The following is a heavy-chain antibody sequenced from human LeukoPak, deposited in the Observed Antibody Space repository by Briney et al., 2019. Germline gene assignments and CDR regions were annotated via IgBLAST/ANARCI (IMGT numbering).Heavy chain of an antibody. D-gene: IGHD2-2*01. CDR2: INSDGSST. CDR1: GFTFSSYW. J-gene: IGHJ4*02. CDR3: ARAPRGSSTSCFY. Sequence: GGSLRLSCAASGFTFSSYWMHWVRQAPGKGLVWVSRINSDGSSTSYADSVKGRFTISRDNAKNTLYLQMNSLRAEDTAAYYCARAPRGSSTSCFYWGQGTLVTVSS. V-gene: IGHV3-74*01.